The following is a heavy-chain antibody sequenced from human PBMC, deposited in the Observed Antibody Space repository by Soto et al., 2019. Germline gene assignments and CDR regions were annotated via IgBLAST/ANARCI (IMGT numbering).Heavy chain of an antibody. J-gene: IGHJ5*02. CDR3: ARVRGWRAAAANWFDP. D-gene: IGHD6-13*01. CDR1: GGSFSGYY. CDR2: INHSGST. Sequence: SETLSLTCAVYGGSFSGYYWSWIRQPPGRGLEWIGEINHSGSTNYNPSLKSRVTISVDTSKNQFSLKLSSVTAADTAVYYCARVRGWRAAAANWFDPWGQGTLVTVSS. V-gene: IGHV4-34*01.